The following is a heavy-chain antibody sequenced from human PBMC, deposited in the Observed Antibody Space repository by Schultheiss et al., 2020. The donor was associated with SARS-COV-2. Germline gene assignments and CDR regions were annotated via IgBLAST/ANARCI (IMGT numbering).Heavy chain of an antibody. Sequence: GGSLRLSCAASGFTFSSYAMHWVRQAPGKGLEWVAVISYDGGNKYYADSVKGRFTISRDNSKNTLYLQMNSLRAEDTAVYYCARDPSDIVVVTAPRFDYWGQGTLVTVSS. D-gene: IGHD2-21*02. V-gene: IGHV3-30-3*01. J-gene: IGHJ4*02. CDR1: GFTFSSYA. CDR3: ARDPSDIVVVTAPRFDY. CDR2: ISYDGGNK.